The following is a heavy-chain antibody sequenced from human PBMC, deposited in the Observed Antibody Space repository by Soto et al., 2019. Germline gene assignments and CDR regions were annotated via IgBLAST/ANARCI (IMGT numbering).Heavy chain of an antibody. V-gene: IGHV3-48*03. Sequence: GWSLRLSCAASGFTFSSYEMNWVRQAPGKGLEWVSYISSSGSTIYYADSVKGRFTISRDNAKNSLYLQMNSLRAEDTAVYYCARADIVVVDWFDPWGQGTLVTVSS. D-gene: IGHD2-15*01. J-gene: IGHJ5*02. CDR3: ARADIVVVDWFDP. CDR2: ISSSGSTI. CDR1: GFTFSSYE.